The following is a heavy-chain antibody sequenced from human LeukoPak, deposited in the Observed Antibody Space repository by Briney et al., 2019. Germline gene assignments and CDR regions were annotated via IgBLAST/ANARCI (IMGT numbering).Heavy chain of an antibody. V-gene: IGHV4-59*08. Sequence: SDTLSLTCGVSGGYMNSYYWSWIRQSPGKGLEWIGYIYYSGSTNYNPSLKSRVTISVDTSKNQFSLKLSSVTAADTAVYYCARHVWLQPFDYWGQGTLVTVSS. D-gene: IGHD3-9*01. CDR3: ARHVWLQPFDY. CDR2: IYYSGST. J-gene: IGHJ4*02. CDR1: GGYMNSYY.